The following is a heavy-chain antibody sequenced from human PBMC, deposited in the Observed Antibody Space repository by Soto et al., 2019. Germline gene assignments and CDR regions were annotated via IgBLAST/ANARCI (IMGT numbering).Heavy chain of an antibody. CDR3: AKAPRVGYSSGWYSSAYYYYYYGMDV. V-gene: IGHV3-30*18. CDR2: ISYDGSNK. CDR1: GFTFSSYG. Sequence: QVQLVESGGGVVQPGRSLRLSCAASGFTFSSYGMHWVRQAPGKGLEWVAVISYDGSNKYYADSVKGRFTISRDNSKNTLYLKMSSLRAEDTAVYYCAKAPRVGYSSGWYSSAYYYYYYGMDVWGQGTTVTVSS. J-gene: IGHJ6*02. D-gene: IGHD6-19*01.